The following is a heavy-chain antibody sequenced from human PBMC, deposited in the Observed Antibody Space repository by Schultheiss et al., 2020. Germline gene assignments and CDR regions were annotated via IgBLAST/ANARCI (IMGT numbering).Heavy chain of an antibody. D-gene: IGHD5-12*01. J-gene: IGHJ6*02. CDR1: GFTFSSYA. CDR2: ISGSGGST. Sequence: GGSLRLSCAASGFTFSSYAMSWVRQAPGKGLEWVSAISGSGGSTYYADSVKGRFTISRDNSKNTLYLQMNSLRAEDTAVYYCAKGDIVATIYSYYYGMDVWGQGTTVNVSS. V-gene: IGHV3-23*01. CDR3: AKGDIVATIYSYYYGMDV.